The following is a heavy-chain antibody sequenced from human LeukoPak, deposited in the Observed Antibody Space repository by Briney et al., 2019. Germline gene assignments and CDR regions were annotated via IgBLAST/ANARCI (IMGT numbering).Heavy chain of an antibody. CDR2: ISYSGST. V-gene: IGHV4-59*01. CDR3: ARDNYGGVTKFDP. CDR1: GGSIHTTF. J-gene: IGHJ5*02. Sequence: SETLSLTCAVPGGSIHTTFWSWIRQPPGKGLKWIGYISYSGSTNYNPSLKGRVTTSVDTSKNQFSLKLNSVTTADTAVYYCARDNYGGVTKFDPWGQGALVTVSS. D-gene: IGHD3-16*01.